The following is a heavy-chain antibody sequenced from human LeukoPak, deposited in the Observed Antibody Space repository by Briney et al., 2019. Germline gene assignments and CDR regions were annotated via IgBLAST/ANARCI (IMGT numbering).Heavy chain of an antibody. CDR2: INHSGST. J-gene: IGHJ4*02. CDR1: GGSFSGYY. V-gene: IGHV4-34*01. CDR3: ARTQRKGTVTRWIDY. Sequence: SETLSLTCAVYGGSFSGYYWSWIRQPPGKGLEWIGEINHSGSTNYNPSLKSRVTISVDTSKNQFSLKLSSVTAADTAVYYCARTQRKGTVTRWIDYWGQGTLVTVSS. D-gene: IGHD4-17*01.